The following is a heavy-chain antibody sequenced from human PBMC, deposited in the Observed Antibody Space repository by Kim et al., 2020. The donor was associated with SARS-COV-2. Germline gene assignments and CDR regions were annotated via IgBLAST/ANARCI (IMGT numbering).Heavy chain of an antibody. D-gene: IGHD3-9*01. CDR3: ARDGDDILTGPGIFDP. V-gene: IGHV4-4*02. CDR2: IYHSGST. J-gene: IGHJ5*02. CDR1: GGSISSSNW. Sequence: SETLSLTCAVSGGSISSSNWWSWVRQPPGKGLEWIGEIYHSGSTNYNPSLKSRVTISVDKSKNQFSLKLSSVTAADTAVYYCARDGDDILTGPGIFDPWGQGTLVTVSS.